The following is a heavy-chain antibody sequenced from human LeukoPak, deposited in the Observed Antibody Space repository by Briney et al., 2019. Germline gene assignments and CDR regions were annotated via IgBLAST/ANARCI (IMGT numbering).Heavy chain of an antibody. J-gene: IGHJ3*02. Sequence: ASVKVSCKVSGYTLTELSMHWVRQAPGKGLEWMGGFDPEDGETIYAQKFQGRVTMTEDTSTDTAYMELSSLRSEGTAVYYCATDQSSWGGGDAFDIWGQGTMVTVSS. D-gene: IGHD6-13*01. V-gene: IGHV1-24*01. CDR2: FDPEDGET. CDR3: ATDQSSWGGGDAFDI. CDR1: GYTLTELS.